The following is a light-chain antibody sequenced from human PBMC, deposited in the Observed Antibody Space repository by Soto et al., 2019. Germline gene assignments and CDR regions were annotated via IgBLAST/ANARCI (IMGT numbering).Light chain of an antibody. J-gene: IGKJ2*02. V-gene: IGKV3-15*01. CDR3: QQYKNWPPCT. CDR2: DAS. CDR1: QSVSSN. Sequence: ETVMTQSPATLSVSPGERATLSCRASQSVSSNLAWYQQKPGQAPRLLIYDASTRATGIPARFSGSGSGTEFTLTISRLQSEDFAVYYCQQYKNWPPCTFGQGTKLEIK.